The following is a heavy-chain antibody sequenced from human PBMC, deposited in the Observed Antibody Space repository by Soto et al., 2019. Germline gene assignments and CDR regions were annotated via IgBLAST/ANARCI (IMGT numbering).Heavy chain of an antibody. D-gene: IGHD3-22*01. CDR3: ARGYYDSSCYYFPS. V-gene: IGHV1-69*01. CDR2: LIPIFGTA. CDR1: GGTFSSYA. Sequence: QVQLVQSGAEVKKPGSSVKVSCKASGGTFSSYAISWVRQAPGQGLEWMGGLIPIFGTANYAQKFQSRVTITAYESTSTAYGEVSSLRSEDTAVYYCARGYYDSSCYYFPSWGQGTLVTVSS. J-gene: IGHJ4*02.